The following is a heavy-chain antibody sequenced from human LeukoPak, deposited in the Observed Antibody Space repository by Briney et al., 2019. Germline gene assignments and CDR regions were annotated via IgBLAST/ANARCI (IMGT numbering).Heavy chain of an antibody. CDR1: GFTFSDYY. Sequence: GGSLRLSCAASGFTFSDYYMSWIRQAPGKGLEWVSYISSSGSTIYYADSVKGRFTISRDNAKNSLYLQMNSQRAEDTAVCYCARGKIIAARPSDYWGQGTLVTVSS. CDR3: ARGKIIAARPSDY. D-gene: IGHD6-6*01. V-gene: IGHV3-11*04. J-gene: IGHJ4*02. CDR2: ISSSGSTI.